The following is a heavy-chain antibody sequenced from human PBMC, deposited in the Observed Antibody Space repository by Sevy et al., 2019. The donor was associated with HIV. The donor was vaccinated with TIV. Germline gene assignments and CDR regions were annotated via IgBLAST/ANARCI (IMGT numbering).Heavy chain of an antibody. J-gene: IGHJ3*02. CDR3: ARDANWGISAFDI. D-gene: IGHD7-27*01. CDR1: GFTVSSNY. CDR2: IYSGGST. Sequence: GGSLRLSCAASGFTVSSNYMSWVRQAPGKGLEWVSVIYSGGSTYYADSVKGRFTISRDNSKNTLYLQMNSLRAEDTAVYYCARDANWGISAFDIWGQGTMVTVSS. V-gene: IGHV3-53*01.